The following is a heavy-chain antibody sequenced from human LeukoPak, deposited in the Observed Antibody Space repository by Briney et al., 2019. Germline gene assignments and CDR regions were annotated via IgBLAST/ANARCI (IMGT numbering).Heavy chain of an antibody. J-gene: IGHJ4*02. D-gene: IGHD4-17*01. CDR1: GFTFSSYS. V-gene: IGHV3-21*01. CDR3: ARDNRNYGDPFEY. CDR2: ISSSSSYI. Sequence: GGSLRLSCAASGFTFSSYSMNWVGQAPGKGLEWVSSISSSSSYIYYADSVKGRFTISRDNAKNSLYLQMNSLSAEATAVYYCARDNRNYGDPFEYWGQGTLVTVSS.